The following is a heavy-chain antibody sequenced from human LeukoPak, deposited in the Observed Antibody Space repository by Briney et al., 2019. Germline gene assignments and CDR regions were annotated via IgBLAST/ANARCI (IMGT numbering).Heavy chain of an antibody. Sequence: ASVKVSCKASGGTFSSYAISWVRQAPGQGLEWMGGIIPIFGTANYGQKFQGRVTMTRDTSISTAYMELSRLRSDDTAVYYCARGQRYSSRWSWFDPWGQGTLVTVSS. D-gene: IGHD6-13*01. CDR3: ARGQRYSSRWSWFDP. CDR2: IIPIFGTA. CDR1: GGTFSSYA. J-gene: IGHJ5*02. V-gene: IGHV1-69*05.